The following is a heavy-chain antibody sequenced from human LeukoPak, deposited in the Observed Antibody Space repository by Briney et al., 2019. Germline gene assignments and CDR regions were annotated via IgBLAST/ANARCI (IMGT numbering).Heavy chain of an antibody. CDR1: GGSISTYY. D-gene: IGHD6-13*01. J-gene: IGHJ6*02. V-gene: IGHV4-59*01. CDR2: IHYSGTT. CDR3: ARERAAPGSYYYYGMDV. Sequence: SETLSLTCTVSGGSISTYYWSWIRQTPGKGLEWIGYIHYSGTTNYNPSLKSRVTISVVTSKNQFSLRLSSVSAADTAVYYCARERAAPGSYYYYGMDVWGQGTTVTVSS.